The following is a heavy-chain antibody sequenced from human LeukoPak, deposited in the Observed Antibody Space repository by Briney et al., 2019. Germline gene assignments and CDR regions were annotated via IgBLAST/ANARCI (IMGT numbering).Heavy chain of an antibody. J-gene: IGHJ5*02. D-gene: IGHD3-22*01. CDR1: GYTFTSYA. CDR2: SNAGNGNT. CDR3: ARDTAYYYDSSGYPNWFAP. Sequence: ASVKVSCKASGYTFTSYAMHWVRQAPGQRLEWMGWSNAGNGNTKYSQKFQGRVTITRDTSASTAYMELSSLRSEDTAVYYCARDTAYYYDSSGYPNWFAPWGQGTLVTVSS. V-gene: IGHV1-3*01.